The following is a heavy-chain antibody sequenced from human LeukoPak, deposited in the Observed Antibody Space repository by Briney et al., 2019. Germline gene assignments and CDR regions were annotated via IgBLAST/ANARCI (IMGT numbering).Heavy chain of an antibody. V-gene: IGHV3-30*14. J-gene: IGHJ3*02. D-gene: IGHD1-26*01. Sequence: GGSLRLSCAASEFTFSTYAMHWVRQAPGKGLEWVAVISYDGSTTYYADSVKGRFTISRDNSKNTLYLQMNSLRAEDTAVYYCARGGSYLSAFDIWGQGTMVTVSS. CDR1: EFTFSTYA. CDR3: ARGGSYLSAFDI. CDR2: ISYDGSTT.